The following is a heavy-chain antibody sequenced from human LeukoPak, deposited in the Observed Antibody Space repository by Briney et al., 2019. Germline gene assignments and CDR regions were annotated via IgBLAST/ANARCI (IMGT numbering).Heavy chain of an antibody. CDR2: INHSGST. J-gene: IGHJ4*02. D-gene: IGHD3-22*01. CDR1: GGSFSGYY. V-gene: IGHV4-34*01. CDR3: TTYDSRGNFDF. Sequence: SETLSLTCAVYGGSFSGYYWSWIRQPPGKGLEWIGEINHSGSTNYNPSLKSRVTISVDTSKNQFSLKLSSVTAADTAVYYCTTYDSRGNFDFWGQGTLVTVSS.